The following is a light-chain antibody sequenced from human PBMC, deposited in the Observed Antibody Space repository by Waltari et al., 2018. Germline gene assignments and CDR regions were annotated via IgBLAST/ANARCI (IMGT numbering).Light chain of an antibody. CDR1: GSNIGAGYD. Sequence: QSVLTQPPSVSGAPGQRVTISCTGSGSNIGAGYDVHWYQQLPRAAPTLLIYGIPRRPLGVPARFFGSTSGTSASLAITGLQAEDEADYYCQSYDTSLSVVFGGGTKLTVL. CDR2: GIP. V-gene: IGLV1-40*01. J-gene: IGLJ3*02. CDR3: QSYDTSLSVV.